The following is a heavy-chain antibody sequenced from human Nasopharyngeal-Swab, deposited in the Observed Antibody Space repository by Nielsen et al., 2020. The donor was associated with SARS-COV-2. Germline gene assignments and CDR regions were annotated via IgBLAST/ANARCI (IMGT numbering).Heavy chain of an antibody. CDR3: ASSPRQPPARGWYFDL. J-gene: IGHJ2*01. Sequence: SETLSLTCAVYGGSFSGYYWSWIRPPPGKGLEWIGEINHSGSTNYNPSLKGRVTISVDTSKNQFSLKLSSVTAADTAVYYCASSPRQPPARGWYFDLWGRGTLVTVSS. D-gene: IGHD2-2*01. CDR2: INHSGST. CDR1: GGSFSGYY. V-gene: IGHV4-34*01.